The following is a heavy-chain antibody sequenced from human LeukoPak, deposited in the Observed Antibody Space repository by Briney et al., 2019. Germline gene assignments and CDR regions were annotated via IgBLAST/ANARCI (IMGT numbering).Heavy chain of an antibody. CDR3: ARQGSSGWYFGY. CDR2: LYYRGST. J-gene: IGHJ4*02. D-gene: IGHD6-19*01. Sequence: SETLSLTCTVSGVSISSYYWSWIRQPPGKGLEWIGYLYYRGSTNYNPSLKSRVTISVDTSQNQFSLKLSSVTAADTAIYYCARQGSSGWYFGYWGQGTLVTVSS. V-gene: IGHV4-59*01. CDR1: GVSISSYY.